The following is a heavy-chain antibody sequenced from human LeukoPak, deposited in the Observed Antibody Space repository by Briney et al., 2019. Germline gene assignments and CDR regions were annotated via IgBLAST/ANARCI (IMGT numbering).Heavy chain of an antibody. J-gene: IGHJ4*02. CDR3: AIPYSSSWSSFDY. D-gene: IGHD6-13*01. Sequence: ASVTVSCKASGYTFTGYYMHWVRQAPGQGLEWMGRINPNSGGTNYAQKVQCRVTMTRDTSISTAYMELRRLRSDDTAVYSCAIPYSSSWSSFDYWGQGTLVTVSS. CDR1: GYTFTGYY. CDR2: INPNSGGT. V-gene: IGHV1-2*06.